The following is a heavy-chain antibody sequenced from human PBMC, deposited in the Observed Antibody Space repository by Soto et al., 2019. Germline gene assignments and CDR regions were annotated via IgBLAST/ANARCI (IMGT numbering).Heavy chain of an antibody. J-gene: IGHJ4*02. CDR2: ISYDGSNK. CDR3: ARDSDYGDSQHPYFDY. Sequence: LEWVAVISYDGSNKYYADSVKGRFAISRDNSKNTLYLQMNSLRAEDTAVYYCARDSDYGDSQHPYFDYWGQGTLVTVSS. D-gene: IGHD4-17*01. V-gene: IGHV3-30*09.